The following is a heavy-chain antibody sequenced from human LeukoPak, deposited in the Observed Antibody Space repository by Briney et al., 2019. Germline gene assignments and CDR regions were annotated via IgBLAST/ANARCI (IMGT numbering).Heavy chain of an antibody. D-gene: IGHD6-19*01. J-gene: IGHJ4*02. CDR2: IIPIFGTA. V-gene: IGHV1-69*13. Sequence: EASVKVSCKASGGTFSSYAISWVRQAPGQGLEWMGGIIPIFGTANYAQKFQGRVTITADESTSTAYMELSSLRSEDTAVYYCARDHSSIAVAGSFDYWGQGTLVTVSS. CDR3: ARDHSSIAVAGSFDY. CDR1: GGTFSSYA.